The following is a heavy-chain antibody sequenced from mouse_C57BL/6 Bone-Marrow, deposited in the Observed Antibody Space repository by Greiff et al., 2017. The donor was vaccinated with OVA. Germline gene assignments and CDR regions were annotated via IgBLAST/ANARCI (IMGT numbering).Heavy chain of an antibody. V-gene: IGHV5-4*01. CDR1: GFTFSSYA. Sequence: EVQGVESGGGLVKPGGSLKLSYAASGFTFSSYAMSWVRQTPEKRLEWVATISDGGSYTYYPDNVKGRFTLSRDNAKNNLYLQMSHLKSEDTAMYYCARALWLRRGKAMDYWGQGTSVTVSS. D-gene: IGHD2-2*01. CDR2: ISDGGSYT. J-gene: IGHJ4*01. CDR3: ARALWLRRGKAMDY.